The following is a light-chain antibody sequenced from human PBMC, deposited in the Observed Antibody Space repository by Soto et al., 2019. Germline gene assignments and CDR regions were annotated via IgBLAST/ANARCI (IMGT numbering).Light chain of an antibody. CDR2: SND. Sequence: QLVLTQPLSASGTPGQRVTISCSGSSSNIGSNTVIWYQQLPGAAPKLLIYSNDQRPSGVPDRFSGSKSGTSGSLAISGLQSEDEADYYCATWDDRLNGPVFGGGTKLTVL. V-gene: IGLV1-44*01. J-gene: IGLJ2*01. CDR1: SSNIGSNT. CDR3: ATWDDRLNGPV.